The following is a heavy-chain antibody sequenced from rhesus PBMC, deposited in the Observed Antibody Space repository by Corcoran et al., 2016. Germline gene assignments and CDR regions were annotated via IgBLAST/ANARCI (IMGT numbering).Heavy chain of an antibody. V-gene: IGHV1-111*02. CDR3: ATGLGWELQDY. D-gene: IGHD1-44*02. J-gene: IGHJ4*01. Sequence: EVQLVQSGAEVKKPGASVKISCKASGYTFTDYYLHWVRQAPGKRLELMGRVDPEDGAATHAQKFQDRVTITADTSTDVAYMELRSLRSEDTAVYYCATGLGWELQDYWGQGVLVTVSS. CDR2: VDPEDGAA. CDR1: GYTFTDYY.